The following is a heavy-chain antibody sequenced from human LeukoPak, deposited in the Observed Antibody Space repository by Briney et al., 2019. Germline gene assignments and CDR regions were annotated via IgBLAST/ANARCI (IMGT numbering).Heavy chain of an antibody. J-gene: IGHJ4*02. CDR3: ARASTTFDD. V-gene: IGHV4-59*01. CDR1: GGSITSYY. Sequence: SETLSLTCSVSGGSITSYYWSWIRQPPGKGLEWIGHVSDGGRTNYSPSLRSRVSISGDTSKNQFSLKLNSVTAADTAVYFCARASTTFDDWGQGTLVTVSS. D-gene: IGHD2-2*01. CDR2: VSDGGRT.